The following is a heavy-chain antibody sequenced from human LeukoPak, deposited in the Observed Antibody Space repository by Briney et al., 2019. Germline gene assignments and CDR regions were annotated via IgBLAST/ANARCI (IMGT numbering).Heavy chain of an antibody. CDR1: GFTVSTNY. Sequence: GGSLRLSCVASGFTVSTNYMSWIRQAPGKGLEWVSVIYSGGNTYYADSVKGRFTISRDNAENSLYLQMNSLRVEDTAVYYCVRDHQLRDPGCWGQGTLVTVSS. J-gene: IGHJ4*02. V-gene: IGHV3-53*01. D-gene: IGHD5-24*01. CDR2: IYSGGNT. CDR3: VRDHQLRDPGC.